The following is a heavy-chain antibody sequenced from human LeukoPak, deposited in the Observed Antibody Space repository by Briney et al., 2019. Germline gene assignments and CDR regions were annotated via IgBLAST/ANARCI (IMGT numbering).Heavy chain of an antibody. V-gene: IGHV4-59*08. Sequence: PSETLSLTCTVSGGSIRVYYWSCIRQPPGKGLEWIGCIYYTGSTSYNPSLKSRVTISVDTSKNHFSLKLSSVTAADTAVYYCPRYGGRHTNYFGLWGQGTLITVSS. CDR2: IYYTGST. J-gene: IGHJ4*02. CDR1: GGSIRVYY. D-gene: IGHD4-23*01. CDR3: PRYGGRHTNYFGL.